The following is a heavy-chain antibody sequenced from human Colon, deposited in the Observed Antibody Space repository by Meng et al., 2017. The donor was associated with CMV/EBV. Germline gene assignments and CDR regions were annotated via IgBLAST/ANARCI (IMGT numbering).Heavy chain of an antibody. CDR2: ISHDGTKK. Sequence: GGSLRLSCAASGFTFSAFPIHWVRQAPGKGLEWVAIISHDGTKKYYAESVTGRFSLSRDNSQNTVNMHMNSLRGDDTAVYYCARASNSSFDPWGQGTLVTVSS. CDR3: ARASNSSFDP. J-gene: IGHJ5*02. CDR1: GFTFSAFP. D-gene: IGHD4-11*01. V-gene: IGHV3-30*04.